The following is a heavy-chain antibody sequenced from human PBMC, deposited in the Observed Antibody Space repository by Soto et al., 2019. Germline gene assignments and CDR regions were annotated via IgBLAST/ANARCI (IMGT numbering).Heavy chain of an antibody. V-gene: IGHV4-4*07. CDR2: VFSSVSA. CDR1: GVSVRSYT. D-gene: IGHD2-21*02. Sequence: SETLSLTCVVSGVSVRSYTWSWFRQPANKGLEWIGRVFSSVSATYNPSLKSRVSISMDTPENRISLKLDSVTAADAGVYFCARDGMTTGDTWGPGTLVTVSS. J-gene: IGHJ4*02. CDR3: ARDGMTTGDT.